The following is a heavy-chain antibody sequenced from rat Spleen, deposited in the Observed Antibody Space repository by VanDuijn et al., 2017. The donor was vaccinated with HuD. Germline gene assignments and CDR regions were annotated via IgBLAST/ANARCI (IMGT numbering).Heavy chain of an antibody. V-gene: IGHV5-25*01. CDR3: VRHWGY. CDR1: GFIFSNYY. Sequence: EVQLVESGGGLVQPGRSMSLSCATSGFIFSNYYMVWVRQAPTKGLEWVASITTGGAITSYRDSVKGRFTVSRENAKSTLYFLMDSLRSEDTATYYCVRHWGYWGQGVMVTVSS. CDR2: ITTGGAIT. J-gene: IGHJ2*01. D-gene: IGHD4-6*01.